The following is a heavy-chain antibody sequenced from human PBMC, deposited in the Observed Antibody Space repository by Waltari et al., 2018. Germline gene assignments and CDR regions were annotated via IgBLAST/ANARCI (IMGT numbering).Heavy chain of an antibody. CDR1: GYSISSGYY. J-gene: IGHJ4*02. CDR3: AGGSGSYYMGDFDY. V-gene: IGHV4-38-2*01. D-gene: IGHD3-10*01. Sequence: QVQLQESGPGLVKPSETLSLTCAVSGYSISSGYYWGWIRQPPGKGLEWIGSIYHSGSTYYKPSRKRRVTISVDTSKNQFALELSSVTAADTAVYCCAGGSGSYYMGDFDYWGQGTLVTGSS. CDR2: IYHSGST.